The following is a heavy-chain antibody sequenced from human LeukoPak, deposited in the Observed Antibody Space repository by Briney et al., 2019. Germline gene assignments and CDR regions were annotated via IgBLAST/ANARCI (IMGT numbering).Heavy chain of an antibody. Sequence: PSETLSLTCTVSGGSISSYYWSWIRQPPGKGLEWIGYTYHSGTTNYDSSLKSRVTMSLDTSRSQLSLNLTPVTAADTAVYYCARHGVTRWYFDLWGRGTLVTVSS. CDR3: ARHGVTRWYFDL. CDR1: GGSISSYY. D-gene: IGHD2-8*01. J-gene: IGHJ2*01. CDR2: TYHSGTT. V-gene: IGHV4-59*08.